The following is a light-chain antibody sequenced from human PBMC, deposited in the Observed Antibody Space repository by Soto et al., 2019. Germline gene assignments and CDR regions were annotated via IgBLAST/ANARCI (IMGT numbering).Light chain of an antibody. J-gene: IGKJ4*01. V-gene: IGKV3-20*01. Sequence: EIVLTQSPCTRSASPGGRATLSCSASQSVSSSYLAWYQQKPGQAPRLLIYGASSRATGIPDRFSGSGSGTDFILTISRLEPEDFAVYYCQQFSSYPLTFGGGTKV. CDR1: QSVSSSY. CDR3: QQFSSYPLT. CDR2: GAS.